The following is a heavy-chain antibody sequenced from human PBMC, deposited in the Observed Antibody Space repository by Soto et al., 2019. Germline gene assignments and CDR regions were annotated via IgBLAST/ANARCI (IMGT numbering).Heavy chain of an antibody. CDR1: GYTFIDYC. Sequence: QVQLVQSGAEVQKPGASVKVSCKASGYTFIDYCMHWVRQAPGQGLECMRWINPNSGGTNYAQKFQGRVTMARYTSISTAYMELSRLGSDDTAVYYCARDRKGRKGTFRDSSGIDYWGQGTLVTVSS. J-gene: IGHJ4*02. V-gene: IGHV1-2*02. CDR2: INPNSGGT. D-gene: IGHD6-25*01. CDR3: ARDRKGRKGTFRDSSGIDY.